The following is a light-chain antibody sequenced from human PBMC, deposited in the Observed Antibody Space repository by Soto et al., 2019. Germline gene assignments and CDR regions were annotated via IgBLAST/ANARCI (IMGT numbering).Light chain of an antibody. V-gene: IGKV3-15*01. CDR2: DAS. J-gene: IGKJ2*01. Sequence: EIVMTQSPATLSVSLGERVTLSCRASQSVSSYLAWYQQKPGQAPRLLISDASTRATDIPDRFSGSGSRKDFTLTISSLQSTDLAVYYCLQYSTWPPLYTFGQGTKLEVK. CDR3: LQYSTWPPLYT. CDR1: QSVSSY.